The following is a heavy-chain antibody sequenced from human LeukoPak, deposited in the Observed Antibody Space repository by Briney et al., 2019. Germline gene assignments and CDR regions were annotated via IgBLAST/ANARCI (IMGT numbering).Heavy chain of an antibody. CDR2: ITSSTDYI. V-gene: IGHV3-21*01. CDR1: GFTFSSYS. CDR3: ARGAYGSGTYHDFDI. D-gene: IGHD3-10*01. Sequence: GGSLRLSCAASGFTFSSYSMNWVRQAPGKGLEWVSSITSSTDYIYYADSVKGRFTISRDNTKNSVYLQMNSLRAEDTAVYYCARGAYGSGTYHDFDIWGQGTMVTVSS. J-gene: IGHJ3*02.